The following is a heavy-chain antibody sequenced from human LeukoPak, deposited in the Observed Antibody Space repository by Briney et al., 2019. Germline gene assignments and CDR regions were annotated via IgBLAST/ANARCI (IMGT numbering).Heavy chain of an antibody. CDR3: ARGYDFWSGYYVY. V-gene: IGHV4-34*01. CDR2: INHSGST. D-gene: IGHD3-3*01. J-gene: IGHJ4*02. Sequence: SETLSLTCAVYGGSFSGYYWSWIRQPPGKGLEWSGEINHSGSTNYNPSLKSRVTISVDTSKNQFSLKLSSVTAADTAVHYCARGYDFWSGYYVYWGQGTLVTVSS. CDR1: GGSFSGYY.